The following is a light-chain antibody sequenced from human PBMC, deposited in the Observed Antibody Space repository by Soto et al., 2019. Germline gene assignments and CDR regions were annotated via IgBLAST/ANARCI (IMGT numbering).Light chain of an antibody. V-gene: IGKV3-15*01. CDR1: QSVTGD. Sequence: EILMTQSPATLFVSPGERATLSCRASQSVTGDLAWYQQKPGQAPRLLISGASTRATGIPARFSGSGSGTDFTLTISSLQSEDFAVYYCQRYNNWPLTFGGGTKVDIK. CDR2: GAS. CDR3: QRYNNWPLT. J-gene: IGKJ4*01.